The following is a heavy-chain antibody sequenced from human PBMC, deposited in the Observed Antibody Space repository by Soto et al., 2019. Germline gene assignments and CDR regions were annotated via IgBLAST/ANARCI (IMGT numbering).Heavy chain of an antibody. CDR2: ISWNSVSI. CDR3: AKDATLKLVRATLFDY. J-gene: IGHJ4*02. V-gene: IGHV3-9*01. Sequence: GGSLRLSCAASGFTFDDYAMHWVRQAPGKGLEWVSGISWNSVSIDYADSVKGRFTISRDNAKNSLYLQMNSLRAEDTALYYCAKDATLKLVRATLFDYWGQGTLVTVSS. D-gene: IGHD1-26*01. CDR1: GFTFDDYA.